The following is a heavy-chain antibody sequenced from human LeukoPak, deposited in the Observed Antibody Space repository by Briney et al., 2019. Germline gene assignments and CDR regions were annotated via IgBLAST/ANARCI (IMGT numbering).Heavy chain of an antibody. CDR2: IYYSGST. Sequence: SETLSLTCTVSGGSISSYYWSWIRQPPGKGLEWIGYIYYSGSTNYNPSLKSRVTISVDTSKNQFSLKLSSVTAADTAVYYCAKSARAPSGAFDIWGQGTMVTVSS. CDR1: GGSISSYY. D-gene: IGHD4/OR15-4a*01. V-gene: IGHV4-59*01. CDR3: AKSARAPSGAFDI. J-gene: IGHJ3*02.